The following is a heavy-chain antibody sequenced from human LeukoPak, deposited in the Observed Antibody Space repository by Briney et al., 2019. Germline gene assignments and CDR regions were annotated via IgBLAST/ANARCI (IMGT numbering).Heavy chain of an antibody. CDR2: VNPKSGGT. J-gene: IGHJ4*02. CDR3: ARRDSVRLGELSWEHYYFDY. Sequence: ASVKVSCKASGYTFTDYYIHWVRQAPGQGLEWMGWVNPKSGGTNYAQRFQGRVTMTRYTSITTAYMELGSLSPDDTAVYYCARRDSVRLGELSWEHYYFDYWGQGTLVTVSS. CDR1: GYTFTDYY. V-gene: IGHV1-2*02. D-gene: IGHD3-16*02.